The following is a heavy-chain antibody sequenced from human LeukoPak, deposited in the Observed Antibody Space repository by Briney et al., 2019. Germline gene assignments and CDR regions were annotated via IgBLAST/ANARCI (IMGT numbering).Heavy chain of an antibody. D-gene: IGHD6-19*01. J-gene: IGHJ3*02. Sequence: GGSLRLSCAASGFTFSSYGMSWVRQAPGKGLEWVSAISGSGGSTYYADSVKGRFTISRDNSKNTLYLQMNSLRAEDTAVYYCAKDWPSAVAETDAFDIWGQGTMVTVSS. CDR1: GFTFSSYG. CDR3: AKDWPSAVAETDAFDI. CDR2: ISGSGGST. V-gene: IGHV3-23*01.